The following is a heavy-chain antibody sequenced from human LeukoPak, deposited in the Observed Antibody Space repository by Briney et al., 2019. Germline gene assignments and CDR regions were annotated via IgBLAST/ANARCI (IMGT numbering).Heavy chain of an antibody. CDR2: INHSGST. V-gene: IGHV4-34*01. CDR1: GGSFSGYY. Sequence: KPSETLSLPCAVYGGSFSGYYWSWIRQPPGKGLEWIGEINHSGSTNYNPSLKSRVTISVDTSKNQFSLKLSSVAAADTAVYYCARGWFDPWGQGTLVTVSS. J-gene: IGHJ5*02. CDR3: ARGWFDP.